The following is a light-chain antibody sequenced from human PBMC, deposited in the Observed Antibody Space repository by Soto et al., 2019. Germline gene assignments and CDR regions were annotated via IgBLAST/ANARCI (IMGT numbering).Light chain of an antibody. CDR1: QSVISQ. Sequence: EIVLTQSPATLSLSPGEGATVSCRASQSVISQLAWYQQKPGQAPRLLIYDASNRATGIPARFSGSGSGTDFTLTISSLEPEDFAVYYCQHRVNWPFTFGPGTKVDIK. J-gene: IGKJ3*01. V-gene: IGKV3-11*01. CDR3: QHRVNWPFT. CDR2: DAS.